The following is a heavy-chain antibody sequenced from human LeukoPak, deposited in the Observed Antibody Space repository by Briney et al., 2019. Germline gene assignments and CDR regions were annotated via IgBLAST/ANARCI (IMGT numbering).Heavy chain of an antibody. J-gene: IGHJ6*04. D-gene: IGHD3-22*01. CDR1: GFTVSSNY. CDR3: ATTYYYDSSGYYRRLMDV. Sequence: GGSLRLSCAASGFTVSSNYMTWVRQAPGKGLEWVSVIYSGGSTYYADSVKGRFTISRDNSKNTLYLQMNSLRAEDTAVYYCATTYYYDSSGYYRRLMDVWGKGTTVTVSS. CDR2: IYSGGST. V-gene: IGHV3-66*02.